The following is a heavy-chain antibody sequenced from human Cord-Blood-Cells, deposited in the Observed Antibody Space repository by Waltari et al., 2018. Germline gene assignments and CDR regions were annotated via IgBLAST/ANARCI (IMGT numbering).Heavy chain of an antibody. CDR2: INHSGST. J-gene: IGHJ5*02. Sequence: QVQLQQWGAGLLKPSETLSLTCAVSGGSFSGYYCSWIRTPPGKGLEWIGEINHSGSTNYNPSLKSRVTISVDTSKNQFSLKLSSVTAADTAVYYCARGGGSYYNWFDPWGQGTLVTVSS. V-gene: IGHV4-34*01. CDR3: ARGGGSYYNWFDP. CDR1: GGSFSGYY. D-gene: IGHD1-26*01.